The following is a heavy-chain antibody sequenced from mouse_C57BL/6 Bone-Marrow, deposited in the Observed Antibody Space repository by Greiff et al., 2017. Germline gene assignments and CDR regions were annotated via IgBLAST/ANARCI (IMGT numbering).Heavy chain of an antibody. CDR2: IDPENGDT. CDR3: TILWSNYAMDY. Sequence: EVQLQQSGAELVRPGASVKLSCTASGFNIKDDYMHWVKQRPEQGLEWIGWIDPENGDTEYASKFQGKATITADTSSNTAYLQLSSLTSEDTAVYYCTILWSNYAMDYWGQGTSVTVSS. CDR1: GFNIKDDY. D-gene: IGHD1-1*02. V-gene: IGHV14-4*01. J-gene: IGHJ4*01.